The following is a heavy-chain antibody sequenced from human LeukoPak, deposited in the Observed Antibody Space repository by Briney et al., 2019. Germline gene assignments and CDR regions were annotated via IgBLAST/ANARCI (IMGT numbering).Heavy chain of an antibody. V-gene: IGHV3-7*01. Sequence: PGGSLRLSCAASGFTFSNYAMNWVRQAPGKGLEWVASIKQDGGETFYVDSVKGRFTISRDNAKNSLYLQMNSLRAEDTAVYYCTREDHSNYNYWGQGTLVTVSS. CDR3: TREDHSNYNY. D-gene: IGHD4-11*01. CDR1: GFTFSNYA. J-gene: IGHJ4*02. CDR2: IKQDGGET.